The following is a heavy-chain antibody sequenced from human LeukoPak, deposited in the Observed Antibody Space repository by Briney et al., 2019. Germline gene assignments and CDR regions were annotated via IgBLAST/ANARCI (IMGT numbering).Heavy chain of an antibody. V-gene: IGHV4-31*03. CDR3: ARGSGLNWFDP. D-gene: IGHD3-3*01. Sequence: PSETLSLTCTVSGGPISSGGYYWSWIRQHPGKGLEWIGYIYYSGSTYYNPSLKSRVTISVDTSKNQFSLKLSSVTAADTAVYYCARGSGLNWFDPWGQGTLVTVSS. J-gene: IGHJ5*02. CDR2: IYYSGST. CDR1: GGPISSGGYY.